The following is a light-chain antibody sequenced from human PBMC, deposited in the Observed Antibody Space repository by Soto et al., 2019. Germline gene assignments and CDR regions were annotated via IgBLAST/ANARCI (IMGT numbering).Light chain of an antibody. J-gene: IGLJ1*01. CDR3: CSYTTSNTFV. V-gene: IGLV2-14*01. Sequence: QSVLTQPASVSGSLGQSITISCSGTSSDVGAYNYVSWYQQYPGKPPKLMIYHVTDRPSGVSNRFSGSKSGNTASLTISGLQAEDEADYYCCSYTTSNTFVFGTGTKVTVL. CDR1: SSDVGAYNY. CDR2: HVT.